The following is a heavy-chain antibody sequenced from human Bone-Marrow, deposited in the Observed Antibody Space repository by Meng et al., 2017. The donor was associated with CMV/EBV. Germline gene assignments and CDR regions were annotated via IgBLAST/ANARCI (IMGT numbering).Heavy chain of an antibody. Sequence: SVKVSCKASGGTFSSYAISWVRQAPGQGLEWMGGIIPILGIANYAQKFQGRVTITADKSTSTAYMELSSLRSEDTAVYYCARGGGGYQLLLYNDYYGMDVWGQGTTVTVYS. CDR3: ARGGGGYQLLLYNDYYGMDV. D-gene: IGHD2-2*01. CDR2: IIPILGIA. CDR1: GGTFSSYA. J-gene: IGHJ6*01. V-gene: IGHV1-69*10.